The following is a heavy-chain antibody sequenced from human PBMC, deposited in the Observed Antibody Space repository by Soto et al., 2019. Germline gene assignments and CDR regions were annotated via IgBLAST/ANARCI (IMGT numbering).Heavy chain of an antibody. CDR2: IIPIAAIA. CDR1: GGTFSRYT. CDR3: ARGSTIVRGAPSWFDP. V-gene: IGHV1-69*02. Sequence: VKVSCKASGGTFSRYTINWVRQAPGQGLEWMGRIIPIAAIANYTQKFQGRVTITVDKSSTTAYMELSSLRSDDTAVYYCARGSTIVRGAPSWFDPWGQGTLVTVSS. J-gene: IGHJ5*02. D-gene: IGHD3-10*01.